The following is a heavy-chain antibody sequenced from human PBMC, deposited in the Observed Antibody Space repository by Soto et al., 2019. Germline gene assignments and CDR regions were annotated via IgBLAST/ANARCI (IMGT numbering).Heavy chain of an antibody. CDR2: MNPNSGNT. V-gene: IGHV1-8*01. D-gene: IGHD1-7*01. Sequence: QVQLVQSGAEVKKPGASVKVSCKASGYTFTSYDINWVRQATGQGLEWMGWMNPNSGNTGYAQKFQGRVTMTKNTSISTAYMELSSLRSEDTAVYYCARYNWNYGRYYYYMDVWGKGTTVTVSS. J-gene: IGHJ6*03. CDR3: ARYNWNYGRYYYYMDV. CDR1: GYTFTSYD.